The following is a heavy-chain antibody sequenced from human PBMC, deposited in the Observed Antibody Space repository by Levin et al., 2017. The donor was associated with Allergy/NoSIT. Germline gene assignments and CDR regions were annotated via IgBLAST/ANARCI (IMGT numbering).Heavy chain of an antibody. D-gene: IGHD2-2*01. CDR1: HYSVHIGYY. CDR2: LPLFFLT. Sequence: LSLPFSFSHYSVHIGYYWGWLRQSPPLFLSFLFPLPLFFLTHYRSSLKSRVSISIDASKNQFSLQLTSVTAADTAVYYCTRGVDEMGFCSRISCSTTFLDLWGQGILVTVSS. J-gene: IGHJ4*02. V-gene: IGHV4-38-2*02. CDR3: TRGVDEMGFCSRISCSTTFLDL.